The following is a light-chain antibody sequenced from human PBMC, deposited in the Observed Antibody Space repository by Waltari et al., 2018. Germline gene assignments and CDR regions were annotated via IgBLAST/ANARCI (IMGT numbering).Light chain of an antibody. V-gene: IGKV3-20*01. CDR2: GAS. J-gene: IGKJ3*01. CDR1: QSVSSNY. CDR3: QQYGSSPHT. Sequence: EIVLTQSPGTLSLSPGERATLSCRASQSVSSNYLAWYQQRPGQAPRLLIYGASTRATGIPDRFSGSGSGTDFTLTISRLEPEDFAVYYCQQYGSSPHTFGPGTKVEIK.